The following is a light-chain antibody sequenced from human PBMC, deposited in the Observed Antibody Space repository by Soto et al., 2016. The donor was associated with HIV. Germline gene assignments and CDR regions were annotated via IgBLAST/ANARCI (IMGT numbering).Light chain of an antibody. J-gene: IGLJ3*02. CDR1: LVLEVKV. CDR2: DDR. V-gene: IGLV3-21*02. Sequence: SYVLAQPFSVSVAPGQTARMTCEEKPLVLEVKVWIGSSRCPARPLSLVIYDDRGRPSGIPARFVGFKSGNTANLIINRVEAGDEADYYCQIWDSSSDHWVFGGGTKLTV. CDR3: QIWDSSSDHWV.